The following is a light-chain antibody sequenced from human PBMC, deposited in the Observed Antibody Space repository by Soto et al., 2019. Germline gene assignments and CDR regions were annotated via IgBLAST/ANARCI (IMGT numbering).Light chain of an antibody. Sequence: QSVLTQPASVSGSPGQSITNSCTGTNNLVSWYQQHPGKAPKVVVYEGTKRPSGVSNRFSGSNSGGTASLTISGLQAKDEASYFCCAYVGARSYVFGPGTKVTVL. CDR3: CAYVGARSYV. V-gene: IGLV2-23*01. CDR1: NNL. CDR2: EGT. J-gene: IGLJ1*01.